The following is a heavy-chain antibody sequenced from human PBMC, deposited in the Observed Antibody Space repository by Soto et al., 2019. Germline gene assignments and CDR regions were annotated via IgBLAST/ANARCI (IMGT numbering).Heavy chain of an antibody. J-gene: IGHJ6*02. CDR1: GGTLSSFA. Sequence: QVQLVQSGSEVKKPGSSVKVSCKTSGGTLSSFAIRWVRQAPGQGLEWIGTFIPVVSMAKFGQNFQGRVTITADQSTNTLFMELSSLRYEDTAMYYCAKGHDNYFYYGMDVWGQGTTVTVSS. CDR3: AKGHDNYFYYGMDV. V-gene: IGHV1-69*04. D-gene: IGHD1-1*01. CDR2: FIPVVSMA.